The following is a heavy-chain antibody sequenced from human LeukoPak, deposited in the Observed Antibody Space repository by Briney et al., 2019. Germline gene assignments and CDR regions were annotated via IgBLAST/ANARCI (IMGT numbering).Heavy chain of an antibody. D-gene: IGHD3/OR15-3a*01. J-gene: IGHJ3*02. V-gene: IGHV3-23*01. CDR1: GFIFSSFA. Sequence: GGSLRLSCAASGFIFSSFAMNWVRQAPGKGLEWVSIISGSGDSTYYTDSVRGRFIISRDNSKNTLYLQMNSLRAEDTAVYYCAKGKRTSDAFDIWGQGTMVTVSS. CDR2: ISGSGDST. CDR3: AKGKRTSDAFDI.